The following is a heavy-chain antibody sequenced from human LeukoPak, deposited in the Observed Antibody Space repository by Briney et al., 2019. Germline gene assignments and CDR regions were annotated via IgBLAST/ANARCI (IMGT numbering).Heavy chain of an antibody. CDR3: AREDDFSSGMDV. CDR2: ITGSGTYI. V-gene: IGHV3-21*06. Sequence: GGSLRLSCAGSKFTFDTYTMNWVRQAPGKGLEWVSSITGSGTYIYYIDSVKGRFTISRDNAKSSLYLQMNSLRPEDTAVYYCAREDDFSSGMDVWGQGTTVTVSS. D-gene: IGHD1-1*01. CDR1: KFTFDTYT. J-gene: IGHJ6*02.